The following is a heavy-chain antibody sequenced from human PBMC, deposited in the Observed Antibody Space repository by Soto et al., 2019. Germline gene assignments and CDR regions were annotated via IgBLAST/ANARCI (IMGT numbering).Heavy chain of an antibody. J-gene: IGHJ6*03. CDR3: AGDNIVVVTAAMRYYYYMDV. CDR2: INAGNGNT. Sequence: QVQLVQSGAEVKKPGASVKVSCKASGYTFTSYAMHWVRQAPGQRLEWMGWINAGNGNTKYSQKFQGRVTITRDTSASTAYMELISLRSEDTAVYYCAGDNIVVVTAAMRYYYYMDVWGKGTTVTVSS. V-gene: IGHV1-3*01. CDR1: GYTFTSYA. D-gene: IGHD2-2*01.